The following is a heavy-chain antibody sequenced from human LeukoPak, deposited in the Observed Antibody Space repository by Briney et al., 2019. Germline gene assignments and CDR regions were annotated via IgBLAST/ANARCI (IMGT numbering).Heavy chain of an antibody. Sequence: KPSETLSLTCTVSGGSINRYYWIWIRQPPGKELEWIGYIHDTGSTKNNPSLRSRVTISVDPSKNQVSLKMRFVTAADTAVYYCGRSGYYDSSIDYWGKGTLVTVSS. V-gene: IGHV4-59*01. CDR1: GGSINRYY. D-gene: IGHD3-22*01. J-gene: IGHJ4*02. CDR2: IHDTGST. CDR3: GRSGYYDSSIDY.